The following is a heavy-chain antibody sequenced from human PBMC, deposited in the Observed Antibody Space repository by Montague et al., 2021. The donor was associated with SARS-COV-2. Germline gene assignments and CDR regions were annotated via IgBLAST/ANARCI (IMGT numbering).Heavy chain of an antibody. Sequence: SETLSLTCTVSGGSISPYYWNWIRQPPGKGLEWIGYIYYTGGTKYNPSLKSRVTISVDKSKNQFSLTLTSLTAADTAVYYCARAQKTISGMLIPPYYFDFWGQGTLVTVSS. CDR2: IYYTGGT. J-gene: IGHJ4*02. V-gene: IGHV4-59*12. CDR1: GGSISPYY. CDR3: ARAQKTISGMLIPPYYFDF. D-gene: IGHD3-3*01.